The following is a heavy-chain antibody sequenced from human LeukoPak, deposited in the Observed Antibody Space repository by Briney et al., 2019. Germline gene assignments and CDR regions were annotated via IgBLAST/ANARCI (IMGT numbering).Heavy chain of an antibody. J-gene: IGHJ4*02. CDR3: ARHVADGDYARWYFDY. D-gene: IGHD4-17*01. CDR2: IYYSGST. V-gene: IGHV4-59*08. CDR1: GVSISSYY. Sequence: SETLSLTCTVSGVSISSYYWSWIRQPPGKGLEWIGYIYYSGSTNYNPSLKSRVTISVDPSKNQFSLKLSSVTAADTAVYYCARHVADGDYARWYFDYWGQGTLVTVSS.